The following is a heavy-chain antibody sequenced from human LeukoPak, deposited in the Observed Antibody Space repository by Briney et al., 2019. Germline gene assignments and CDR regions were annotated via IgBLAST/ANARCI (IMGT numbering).Heavy chain of an antibody. Sequence: GGSLRLSCAASGFTFDDYAMHWVRHAPGKGLEWVSGISWNSGSIGYADSVKGRFTISRDNAKNSLYLQMNSLRAEDTALYYCARAAGYCSGGSCSPGSHDAFDIWGQGTMVTVSS. D-gene: IGHD2-15*01. J-gene: IGHJ3*02. CDR3: ARAAGYCSGGSCSPGSHDAFDI. CDR1: GFTFDDYA. CDR2: ISWNSGSI. V-gene: IGHV3-9*01.